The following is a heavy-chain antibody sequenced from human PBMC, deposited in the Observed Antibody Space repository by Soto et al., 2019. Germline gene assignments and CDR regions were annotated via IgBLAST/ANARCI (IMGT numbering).Heavy chain of an antibody. CDR2: INPNSGGT. V-gene: IGHV1-2*04. J-gene: IGHJ6*02. CDR1: GYTFTGYY. CDR3: ARDGPYDSSGYYPYYYYGMDV. D-gene: IGHD3-22*01. Sequence: ASVKVSCKASGYTFTGYYMHWVLQAPGQGLEWMGWINPNSGGTNYAQKFQGWVTMTRDTSISTAYMELSRLRSDDTAVYYCARDGPYDSSGYYPYYYYGMDVWGQGTTVTVSS.